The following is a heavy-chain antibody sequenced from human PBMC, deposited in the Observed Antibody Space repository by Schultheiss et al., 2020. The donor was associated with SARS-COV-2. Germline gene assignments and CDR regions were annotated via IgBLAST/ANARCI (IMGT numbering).Heavy chain of an antibody. V-gene: IGHV4-34*11. CDR1: GGSFSDYY. J-gene: IGHJ4*02. Sequence: SQTLSLTCAVYGGSFSDYYWGWIRQPPGKGLEWVGYIFYSGNTDYNPSLKSRLTISVDTSKNQFSLKLRSVTAADTAVYFCARCSSGYYGFDSWGQGTLVTVSS. CDR2: IFYSGNT. D-gene: IGHD3-22*01. CDR3: ARCSSGYYGFDS.